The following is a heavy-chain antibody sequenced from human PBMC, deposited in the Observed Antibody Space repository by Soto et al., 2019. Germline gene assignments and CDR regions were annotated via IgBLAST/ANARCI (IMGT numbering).Heavy chain of an antibody. CDR1: GGSISSYY. J-gene: IGHJ4*02. V-gene: IGHV4-59*01. D-gene: IGHD6-13*01. CDR3: ARKYSSSWYDY. CDR2: IYYSGST. Sequence: SETLSLTCTVSGGSISSYYWSWIRQPPGKGLEWIGYIYYSGSTNYNPSLKSRVTISVDTSKNQFPLKLSSVTAADTAVHYCARKYSSSWYDYWGQGTLVTVSS.